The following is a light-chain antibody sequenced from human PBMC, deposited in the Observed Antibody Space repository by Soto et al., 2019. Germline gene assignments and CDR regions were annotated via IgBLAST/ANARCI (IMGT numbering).Light chain of an antibody. V-gene: IGKV1-39*01. CDR1: PSISRY. CDR3: QQCHSCPRT. Sequence: DVQMALSASSLSASGGDRCAITCRASPSISRYLNWYQQRPGKAPKFLIYAASNLQSGVPSRFSGSGFGTDFTLTISSLAPEDFALYYCQQCHSCPRTFGGGTKVDIK. J-gene: IGKJ4*02. CDR2: AAS.